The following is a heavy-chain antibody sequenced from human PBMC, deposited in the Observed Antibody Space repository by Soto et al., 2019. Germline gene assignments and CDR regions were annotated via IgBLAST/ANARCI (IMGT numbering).Heavy chain of an antibody. V-gene: IGHV1-3*01. CDR3: ATAISATTFDH. CDR2: INGGNANT. Sequence: QVHLVQSGAEVKAPGASVRISCATSGNIFNDYEIHWLRQAPGQRLEWTGWINGGNANTGSPQRFQSRVTMSRDTSARTSYVELRSLSPEDTAVYYCATAISATTFDHWGQGTLVTVSP. J-gene: IGHJ4*02. CDR1: GNIFNDYE.